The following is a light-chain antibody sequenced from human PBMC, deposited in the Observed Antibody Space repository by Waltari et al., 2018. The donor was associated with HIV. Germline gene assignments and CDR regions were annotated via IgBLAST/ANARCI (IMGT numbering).Light chain of an antibody. V-gene: IGKV3-15*01. CDR3: QQCNNWPLT. CDR2: GLS. J-gene: IGKJ4*01. Sequence: EVVMTQSPATLSASPGERATLSCRASQGVNSNLAWYQQRPGQAPRLLIYGLSTRATGVPARFSGSGSGTDFNLTISSLQSEDFAVYYCQQCNNWPLTFGGGTKVEIK. CDR1: QGVNSN.